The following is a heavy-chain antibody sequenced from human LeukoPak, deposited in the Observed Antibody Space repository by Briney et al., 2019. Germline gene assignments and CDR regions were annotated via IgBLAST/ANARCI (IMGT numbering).Heavy chain of an antibody. V-gene: IGHV4-34*01. CDR1: GGSFSGYY. CDR2: INHSGKT. CDR3: ARGYQLLWGGWFDP. J-gene: IGHJ5*02. Sequence: SETPSLTCAVYGGSFSGYYWSWIRQPPGKGLEWIGEINHSGKTNYNPSLKSRVTISVDTSKNQFSLKLSSVTAADTAVYYCARGYQLLWGGWFDPWGQGTLVTVSS. D-gene: IGHD2-2*01.